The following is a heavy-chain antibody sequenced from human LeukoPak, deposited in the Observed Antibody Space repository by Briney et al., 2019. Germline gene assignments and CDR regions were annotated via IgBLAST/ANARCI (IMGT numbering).Heavy chain of an antibody. CDR2: ISYSGST. CDR3: ARTYCRGGSCHFDY. Sequence: SETLSLTCTVSGGSISSYYWSWVRQPPGKGLEWIGYISYSGSTDSNPSLKSRVTISVDTSKNQISLKLSSVTAADTAVYYCARTYCRGGSCHFDYWGQGTLVTVSS. D-gene: IGHD2-15*01. CDR1: GGSISSYY. J-gene: IGHJ4*02. V-gene: IGHV4-59*08.